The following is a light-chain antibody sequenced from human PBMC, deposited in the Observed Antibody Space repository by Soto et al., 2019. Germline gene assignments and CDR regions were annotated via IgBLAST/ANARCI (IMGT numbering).Light chain of an antibody. J-gene: IGLJ2*01. CDR3: CSYAASTTLRV. CDR1: SSDVGSYDL. CDR2: EVS. V-gene: IGLV2-23*02. Sequence: QSALTQPASVSGSPGQSITISCTGTSSDVGSYDLVSWYQHHPGKAPKLLIYEVSRRPSGVSNRFSGSKSGDTASLTISGLQAEDEADYYCCSYAASTTLRVFGGGTQLTV.